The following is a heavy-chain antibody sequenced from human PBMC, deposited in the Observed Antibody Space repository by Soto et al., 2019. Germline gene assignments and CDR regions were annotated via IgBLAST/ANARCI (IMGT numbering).Heavy chain of an antibody. CDR1: GYSFTSYW. J-gene: IGHJ5*02. CDR2: IYPGDSDT. V-gene: IGHV5-51*01. D-gene: IGHD2-2*02. CDR3: ARQGGYCSSTSCYRWFDP. Sequence: GESLKISFKGSGYSFTSYWICWVRQMPVKGLEWMGIIYPGDSDTRYSPSFQGQVTISADKSISTAYLQWSSLKASDTAMYYCARQGGYCSSTSCYRWFDPWGQGTLVPVSS.